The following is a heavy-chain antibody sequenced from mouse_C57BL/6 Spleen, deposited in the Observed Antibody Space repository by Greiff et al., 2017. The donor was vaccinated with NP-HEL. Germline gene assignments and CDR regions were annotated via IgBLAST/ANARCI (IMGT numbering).Heavy chain of an antibody. J-gene: IGHJ3*01. D-gene: IGHD2-4*01. CDR3: ARGGYDYDWFAY. Sequence: EVQLVESGPGMVKPSQSLSLTCTVTGYSITSGYDWHWIRHFPGNKLEWMGYISYSGSTNYNPSLKSRISITHDTSKNHFFLKLNSVTTEDTATYYCARGGYDYDWFAYWGQGTLVTVSA. CDR1: GYSITSGYD. CDR2: ISYSGST. V-gene: IGHV3-1*01.